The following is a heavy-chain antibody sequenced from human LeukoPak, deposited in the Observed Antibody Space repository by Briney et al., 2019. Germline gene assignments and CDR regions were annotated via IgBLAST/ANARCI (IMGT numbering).Heavy chain of an antibody. CDR1: GFTFDDYA. J-gene: IGHJ4*02. V-gene: IGHV3-9*03. Sequence: GGSLRPSCAASGFTFDDYAMHWVRQAPGKGLEWVSGISWNSGSIGYADSVKGRFTISRDNAKNSLYLQMNSLRAEDMALHYCAKDIDSGFSGTPCYFDYWGQGTLVTVSS. CDR2: ISWNSGSI. CDR3: AKDIDSGFSGTPCYFDY. D-gene: IGHD2/OR15-2a*01.